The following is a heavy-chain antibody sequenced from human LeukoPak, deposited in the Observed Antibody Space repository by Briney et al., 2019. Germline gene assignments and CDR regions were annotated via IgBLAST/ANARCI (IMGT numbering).Heavy chain of an antibody. D-gene: IGHD5-18*01. CDR3: AKDSYSYGYYCFDY. J-gene: IGHJ4*02. Sequence: GGSLRLSCAASGFTFSSYAMSWVRQAPGKGLEWVLAISGSGGSTYYADSVKGRFTISRDNSKNTLYLQMNSLRAEDTAVYYCAKDSYSYGYYCFDYWGRGTLVTVSS. CDR1: GFTFSSYA. CDR2: ISGSGGST. V-gene: IGHV3-23*01.